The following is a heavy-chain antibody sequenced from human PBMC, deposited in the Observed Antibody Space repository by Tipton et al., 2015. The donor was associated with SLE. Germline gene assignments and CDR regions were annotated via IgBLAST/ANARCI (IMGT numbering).Heavy chain of an antibody. CDR2: IWYDGSNK. CDR3: ARNLGSYYGMDV. CDR1: GFTFGSYG. D-gene: IGHD3-16*01. Sequence: RSLRLSCAASGFTFGSYGMHWVRQAPGKGLEWVAVIWYDGSNKYYADSVKGRFTISRDNSKKTLYLQMNSLRAEDTAVYYCARNLGSYYGMDVWGQGTTVTVSS. J-gene: IGHJ6*02. V-gene: IGHV3-33*01.